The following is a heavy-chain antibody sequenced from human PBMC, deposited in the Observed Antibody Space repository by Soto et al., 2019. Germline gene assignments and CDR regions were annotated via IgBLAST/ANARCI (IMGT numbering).Heavy chain of an antibody. CDR1: GGAVTGTYY. CDR2: IYHGGIT. Sequence: SETLSLTCVVSGGAVTGTYYWSCVRQPPGKGLEWIGEIYHGGITNYNPSLKSRVTISMDMSKNQVSLTLTSATAADTAVYYCARPPWGVYGFDVSGRGTAVTVSS. D-gene: IGHD3-16*01. CDR3: ARPPWGVYGFDV. J-gene: IGHJ6*02. V-gene: IGHV4-4*02.